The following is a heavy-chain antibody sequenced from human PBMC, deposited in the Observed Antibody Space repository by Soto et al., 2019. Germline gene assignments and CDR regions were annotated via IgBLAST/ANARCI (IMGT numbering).Heavy chain of an antibody. CDR3: ARETDGMDV. Sequence: QVQLVESGGGVVQPGRSLRLSCAASGFIFSTHSIHWVRQARGKGLEWVAVRTFDGIKKYNADSVKGRFTISRDASKKTVYLQMSSLTTEDTAVYFCARETDGMDVWGHGTTVTVSS. CDR2: RTFDGIKK. V-gene: IGHV3-30*03. J-gene: IGHJ6*02. CDR1: GFIFSTHS.